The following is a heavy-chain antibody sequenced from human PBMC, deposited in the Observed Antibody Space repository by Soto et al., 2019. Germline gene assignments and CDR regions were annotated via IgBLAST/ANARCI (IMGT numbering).Heavy chain of an antibody. D-gene: IGHD3-9*01. CDR3: ARTPDYDILTGYSNYYYYYMDV. V-gene: IGHV1-18*01. CDR1: GYTFTSYG. Sequence: ASVKVSCKASGYTFTSYGISWVRQAPGQGLEWMGWISAYNGNTNYAQKLQGRVTMTTDTSTSTAYMELRSLRSDDTAVYYCARTPDYDILTGYSNYYYYYMDVWGKGTTVTVSS. CDR2: ISAYNGNT. J-gene: IGHJ6*03.